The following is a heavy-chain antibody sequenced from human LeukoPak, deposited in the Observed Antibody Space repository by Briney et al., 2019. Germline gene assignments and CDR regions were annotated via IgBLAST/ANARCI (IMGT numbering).Heavy chain of an antibody. CDR3: ARVLTPTVVTSNFDY. Sequence: ASVKVSCKASGYTFTGYHMYWVRQAPGQGLEWMGWINPSSGGTRYAQKFQGRVTMTRDTSISTAYMELSRLTSDDTAVYYCARVLTPTVVTSNFDYWGQGTLVPVSS. CDR2: INPSSGGT. V-gene: IGHV1-2*02. D-gene: IGHD4-23*01. CDR1: GYTFTGYH. J-gene: IGHJ4*02.